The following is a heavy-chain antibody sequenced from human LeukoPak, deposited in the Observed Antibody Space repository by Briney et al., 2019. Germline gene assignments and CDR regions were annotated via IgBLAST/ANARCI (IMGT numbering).Heavy chain of an antibody. D-gene: IGHD3-9*01. CDR2: FDPEDGET. CDR1: GYTLTELY. Sequence: ASVKVSCKVSGYTLTELYMHWVRQAPGNGPECMGGFDPEDGETIYAQKFQGRVTMTEDISTDTDYMQLSSLRSEDTAVYYCATDRKVLRYFDRNFDYWGQGTLVTVSS. V-gene: IGHV1-24*01. J-gene: IGHJ4*02. CDR3: ATDRKVLRYFDRNFDY.